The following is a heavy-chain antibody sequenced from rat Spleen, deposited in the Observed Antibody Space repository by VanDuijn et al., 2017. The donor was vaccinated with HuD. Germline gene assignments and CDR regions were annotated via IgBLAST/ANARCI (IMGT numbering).Heavy chain of an antibody. Sequence: EVQLVESGGGLVQPGRSLKLSCVASGFTFSDYAMAWVRQAPKKGLEWVATIIYDGSSTYYRDSVKGRFTISRDNAKSTLYLQMNSLRSADTATYYCARHNSGYWYFDFWGPGTMVTVSS. CDR2: IIYDGSST. J-gene: IGHJ1*01. V-gene: IGHV5-17*01. D-gene: IGHD4-3*01. CDR3: ARHNSGYWYFDF. CDR1: GFTFSDYA.